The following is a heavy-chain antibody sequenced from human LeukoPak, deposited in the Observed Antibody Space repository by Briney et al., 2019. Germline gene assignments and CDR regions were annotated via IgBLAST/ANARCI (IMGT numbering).Heavy chain of an antibody. CDR2: IYHSGST. CDR3: ARHLFVAGFDY. V-gene: IGHV4-38-2*01. D-gene: IGHD6-19*01. Sequence: SETLFLTCAVSGYSISSGYYWGWIRQPPGKGLEWIGSIYHSGSTYYNPSLKSRVTISVDTSKNQFSLKLSSVTAADTAVYYCARHLFVAGFDYWGQGTLVTVSS. J-gene: IGHJ4*02. CDR1: GYSISSGYY.